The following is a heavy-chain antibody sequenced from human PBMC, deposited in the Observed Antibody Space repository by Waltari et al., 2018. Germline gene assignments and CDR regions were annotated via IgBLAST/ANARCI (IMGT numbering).Heavy chain of an antibody. D-gene: IGHD3-3*01. V-gene: IGHV4-39*01. CDR3: VRHRVPARTLAWLLAWGFAY. Sequence: LQLQESGPGLVKPSETLSLTCAVSGGSLSSYNYYWGWIRQRPGKGLGWLGRFAYSGTTYNNPSLKDRGAIAVDTTKTQSSLELCSVTAAETAVSYFVRHRVPARTLAWLLAWGFAYWGQGTLV. J-gene: IGHJ4*02. CDR2: FAYSGTT. CDR1: GGSLSSYNYY.